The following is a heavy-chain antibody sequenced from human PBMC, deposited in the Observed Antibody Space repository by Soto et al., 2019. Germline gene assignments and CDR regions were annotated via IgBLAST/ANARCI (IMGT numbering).Heavy chain of an antibody. CDR1: GFTFRSYA. Sequence: PGGSLRLSCAASGFTFRSYAMSWVRQAPGKGLEWVSAITGSGLSTDYAGSVKGRFTISRDNSKNTLYLQMNSLRAEDTAVYYCAKPSGTMVRGLIRTGYQFDYWGQGTRVTVSS. CDR3: AKPSGTMVRGLIRTGYQFDY. J-gene: IGHJ4*02. D-gene: IGHD3-10*01. CDR2: ITGSGLST. V-gene: IGHV3-23*01.